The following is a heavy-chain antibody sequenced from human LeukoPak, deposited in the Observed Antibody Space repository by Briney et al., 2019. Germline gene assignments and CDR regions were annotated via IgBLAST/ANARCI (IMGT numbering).Heavy chain of an antibody. CDR1: GFTFSSYW. V-gene: IGHV3-74*01. CDR2: INSDGSST. J-gene: IGHJ4*02. Sequence: GGSLRLSCAASGFTFSSYWMHWVRQAPGKGLVWVSRINSDGSSTSYADSVKGRFTISRDSAKNTLYLQMNSLRAEDTAVYYCARDRWIAAAGTPPDYWGQGTLVTVSS. D-gene: IGHD6-13*01. CDR3: ARDRWIAAAGTPPDY.